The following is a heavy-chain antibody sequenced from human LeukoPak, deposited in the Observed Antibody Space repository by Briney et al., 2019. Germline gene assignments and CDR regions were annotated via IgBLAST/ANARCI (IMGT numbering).Heavy chain of an antibody. J-gene: IGHJ5*02. V-gene: IGHV4-34*01. Sequence: PSETLSLTCAVYGGSFSGYYWSWIRQPPGKGLEWIGEINHSGSTNYNPSLKSRVTISVDTSKNQFSLKLSSVTAADTAVYYCATRRVGTHWFDPWGQGTLVTVSS. CDR3: ATRRVGTHWFDP. CDR1: GGSFSGYY. D-gene: IGHD2-21*02. CDR2: INHSGST.